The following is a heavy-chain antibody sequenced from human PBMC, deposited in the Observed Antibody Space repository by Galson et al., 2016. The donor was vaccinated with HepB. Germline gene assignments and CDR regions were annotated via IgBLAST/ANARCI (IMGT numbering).Heavy chain of an antibody. CDR3: AKAFTTADNFYQFGMDV. V-gene: IGHV3-23*01. CDR2: IGGPGRSK. Sequence: SLRLSCAASEFTFSNYVMTWVRQSPGKGLEWVSRIGGPGRSKDYADSVNGRFTIFRDNSKNTLYLQIDSLRSEDTAVYYCAKAFTTADNFYQFGMDVWGKGTTVTVSS. D-gene: IGHD1-1*01. CDR1: EFTFSNYV. J-gene: IGHJ6*04.